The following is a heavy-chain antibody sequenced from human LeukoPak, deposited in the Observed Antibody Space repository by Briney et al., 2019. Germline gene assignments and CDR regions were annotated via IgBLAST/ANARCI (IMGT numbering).Heavy chain of an antibody. J-gene: IGHJ6*02. V-gene: IGHV1-69*13. D-gene: IGHD6-19*01. CDR3: ASYPGIAVAVDSYYYGMDV. CDR1: GGTFSSYA. Sequence: SVKVSCKASGGTFSSYAISWVRQAPGQGLEWMGGIIPIFGTANYAQKFQGRVTITADESTSTAYMELSSLRSEDTAVYYCASYPGIAVAVDSYYYGMDVWGRGTTVTVSS. CDR2: IIPIFGTA.